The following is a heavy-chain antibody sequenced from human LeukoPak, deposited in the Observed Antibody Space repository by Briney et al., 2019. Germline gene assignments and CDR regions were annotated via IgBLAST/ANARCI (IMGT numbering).Heavy chain of an antibody. J-gene: IGHJ4*02. CDR1: GFTFSDST. V-gene: IGHV3-73*01. CDR2: IKGKVKTYET. CDR3: AKVQTLDFWSGPDY. Sequence: GGSLRLSCAASGFTFSDSTMHWVRQASGKGLEWIGHIKGKVKTYETAYAASVKGRFTISRDNSKNTLYLQMNSLRAEDTAVYYCAKVQTLDFWSGPDYWGQGTLVTVSS. D-gene: IGHD3-3*01.